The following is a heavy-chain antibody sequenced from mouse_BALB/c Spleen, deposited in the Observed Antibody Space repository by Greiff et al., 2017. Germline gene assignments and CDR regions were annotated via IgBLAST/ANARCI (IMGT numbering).Heavy chain of an antibody. D-gene: IGHD4-1*02. V-gene: IGHV1-7*01. Sequence: GQLQQSGAELAKPGASVKMSCKASGYTFTSYWMHWVKQRPGQGLEWIGYINPSTGYTEYNQKFKDKATLTADKSSSTAYMQLSSLTSEDSAVYYCASQLGKRGNFDYWGQGTTLTVSS. CDR2: INPSTGYT. CDR1: GYTFTSYW. J-gene: IGHJ2*01. CDR3: ASQLGKRGNFDY.